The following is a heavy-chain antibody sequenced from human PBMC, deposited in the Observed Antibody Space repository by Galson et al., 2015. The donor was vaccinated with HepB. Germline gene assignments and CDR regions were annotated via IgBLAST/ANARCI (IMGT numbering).Heavy chain of an antibody. V-gene: IGHV1-46*01. CDR1: GYTFTSYY. J-gene: IGHJ4*02. D-gene: IGHD6-19*01. CDR3: ARVQLKYSSGWSPFDY. Sequence: SVKVSCKASGYTFTSYYMHWVRQAPEQGLEWMGIINPSGGSTSYAQKFQGRVTMTRDTSTSTVYMELSSLRSEDTAVYYCARVQLKYSSGWSPFDYWGQGTLVTVSS. CDR2: INPSGGST.